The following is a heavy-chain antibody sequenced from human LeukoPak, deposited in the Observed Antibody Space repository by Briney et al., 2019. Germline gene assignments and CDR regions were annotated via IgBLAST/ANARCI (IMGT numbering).Heavy chain of an antibody. J-gene: IGHJ6*02. V-gene: IGHV4-59*08. CDR2: IYYSGST. Sequence: SETLSLTCTVSGGSISSYYWSWIRQPPGKGPEWIGYIYYSGSTNYNPSLKSRVTISVDTSKNQFSLKLSSVTAADTAVYYCGRMISANFYFYYGMDVWGQGTTVTVSS. CDR3: GRMISANFYFYYGMDV. CDR1: GGSISSYY. D-gene: IGHD4/OR15-4a*01.